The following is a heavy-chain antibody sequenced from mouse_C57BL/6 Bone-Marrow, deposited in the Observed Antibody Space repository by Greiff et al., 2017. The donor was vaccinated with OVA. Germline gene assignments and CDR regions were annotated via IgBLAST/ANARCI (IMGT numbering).Heavy chain of an antibody. CDR1: GYTFTSYW. CDR2: IDPSDSYT. V-gene: IGHV1-59*01. J-gene: IGHJ3*01. Sequence: QVQLQQSGAELVRPGTSVKLSCKASGYTFTSYWMHWVKQRPGQGLEWIGVIDPSDSYTNYNQKFKGKATLTVDTSSSTAYMQLSSLTSEDSAVYYCARCDGNLLAYWGQGTLVTVSA. CDR3: ARCDGNLLAY. D-gene: IGHD2-1*01.